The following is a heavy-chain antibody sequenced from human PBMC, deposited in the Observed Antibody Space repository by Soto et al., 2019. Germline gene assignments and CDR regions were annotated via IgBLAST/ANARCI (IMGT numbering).Heavy chain of an antibody. D-gene: IGHD3-22*01. Sequence: PRGSLRLSCAASGFTFSSYAMSWVRQAPGKGLEWVSAISGSGGSTYYADSVKGRFTISRDNSKNTLYLQMNSLRAEDTAVYYCAKERSSGYYFQSGPFDPWGQGTLVTVSS. CDR2: ISGSGGST. J-gene: IGHJ5*02. CDR1: GFTFSSYA. V-gene: IGHV3-23*01. CDR3: AKERSSGYYFQSGPFDP.